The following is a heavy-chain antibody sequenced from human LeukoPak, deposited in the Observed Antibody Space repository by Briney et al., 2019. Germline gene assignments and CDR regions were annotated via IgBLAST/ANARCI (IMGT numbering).Heavy chain of an antibody. J-gene: IGHJ4*02. D-gene: IGHD6-19*01. CDR1: GYTFTGYY. Sequence: ASVTVSCKASGYTFTGYYMHWVRQAPGQGLEWMGWINPNTGGTNYAQKFQGRVTMTRDRSITTVYMELSGLRSDDTAIYYCAKGEAVSATWDYWGQGTLVTVSS. V-gene: IGHV1-2*02. CDR3: AKGEAVSATWDY. CDR2: INPNTGGT.